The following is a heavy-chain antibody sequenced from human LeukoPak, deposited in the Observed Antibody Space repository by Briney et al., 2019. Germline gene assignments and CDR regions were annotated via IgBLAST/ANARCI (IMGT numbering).Heavy chain of an antibody. D-gene: IGHD2-2*01. CDR3: ARRQGCSSTSCPPDS. V-gene: IGHV5-51*01. CDR1: GYSFTTYW. Sequence: GESLKISCRGSGYSFTTYWIGWVRQMPGKGLEWMGIIYPGDSDTRYSPSFQGPVTMSADKSINTAYLQWSSLKASDTAMYYCARRQGCSSTSCPPDSWGQGTLVTVSS. CDR2: IYPGDSDT. J-gene: IGHJ4*02.